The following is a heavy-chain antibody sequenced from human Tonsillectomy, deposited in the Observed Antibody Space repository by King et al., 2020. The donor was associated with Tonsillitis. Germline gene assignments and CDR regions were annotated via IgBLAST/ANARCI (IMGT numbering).Heavy chain of an antibody. CDR2: VDPEDDET. Sequence: QLVQSGAEVKKPGATVKISCKVSGYTFTDYYIHWVQQAPGKGLEWMGLVDPEDDETVYAGKFQARVSITADTSTDTAYMELSSLRSEDTAVYYCTTKGMVRGVIPFDYWGQGTLVTVSS. CDR1: GYTFTDYY. D-gene: IGHD3-10*01. CDR3: TTKGMVRGVIPFDY. V-gene: IGHV1-69-2*01. J-gene: IGHJ4*02.